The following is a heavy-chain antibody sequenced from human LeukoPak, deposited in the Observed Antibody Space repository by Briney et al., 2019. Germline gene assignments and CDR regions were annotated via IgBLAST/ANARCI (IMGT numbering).Heavy chain of an antibody. J-gene: IGHJ4*02. CDR2: INPNSGGT. D-gene: IGHD3-3*01. CDR1: GYTFTGYY. V-gene: IGHV1-2*02. CDR3: ARSRGRISIFGIIITDFNY. Sequence: ASVKVSCKASGYTFTGYYMHWVRQAPGQGLEWMGWINPNSGGTIYAQNFQGRVTLTRDTSISTAYMELSRLRSDDTAVYYCARSRGRISIFGIIITDFNYWGQGTLVTVSS.